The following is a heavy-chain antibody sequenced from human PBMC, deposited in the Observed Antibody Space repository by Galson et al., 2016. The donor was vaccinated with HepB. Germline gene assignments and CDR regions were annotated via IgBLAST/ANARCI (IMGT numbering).Heavy chain of an antibody. CDR3: ARDPMRFAFEL. CDR1: GFTFRTSW. Sequence: SLRLSCAASGFTFRTSWMSWVRQPPGKGPEWVANINPDGSQTYYVDSVKGRFNISKDNAKNSLYLRMNSLRADDTAFYHCARDPMRFAFELWGQGTMVTVSS. J-gene: IGHJ3*01. V-gene: IGHV3-7*01. CDR2: INPDGSQT.